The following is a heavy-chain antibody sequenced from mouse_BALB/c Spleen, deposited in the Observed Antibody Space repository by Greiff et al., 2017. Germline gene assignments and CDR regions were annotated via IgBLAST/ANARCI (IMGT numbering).Heavy chain of an antibody. CDR3: TREELRLPWFAY. Sequence: QVQLQQPGAELVMPGASVKMSCKASGYTFTDYWMHWVKQRPGQGLEWIGVIDPSDSYTSYNQKFKGKATLTVDTSSSTAYMQLSSLTSEDSAVYYCTREELRLPWFAYWGQGTLVTVSA. CDR2: IDPSDSYT. J-gene: IGHJ3*01. V-gene: IGHV1-69*01. CDR1: GYTFTDYW. D-gene: IGHD1-2*01.